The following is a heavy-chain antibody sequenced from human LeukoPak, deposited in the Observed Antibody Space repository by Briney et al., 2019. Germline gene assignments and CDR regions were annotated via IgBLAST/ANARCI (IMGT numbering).Heavy chain of an antibody. CDR2: IYTSGST. D-gene: IGHD3-22*01. Sequence: TLSLTCTVSGGSMSSGSYYWSWIREPAGKGLEWFGRIYTSGSTNYNPSLKSRVTISVDTSKNQFSLKLSSVTAADTAVYYCARSNDHYYDSSGYYPHYFDYWGPGNLVTVSS. V-gene: IGHV4-61*02. CDR1: GGSMSSGSYY. J-gene: IGHJ4*02. CDR3: ARSNDHYYDSSGYYPHYFDY.